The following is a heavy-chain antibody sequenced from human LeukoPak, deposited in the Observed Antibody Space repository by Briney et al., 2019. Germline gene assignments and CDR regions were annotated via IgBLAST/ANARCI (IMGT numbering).Heavy chain of an antibody. V-gene: IGHV4-31*03. D-gene: IGHD5-24*01. Sequence: SQTLSLTCTVSGGSISSGGYYWSWIRQHPGKGLEWIGYIYYSGSTYYNPSLKSRVTISVDTSKNQFSLKLSSVTAADTAVYYCARVEDGYNYPDYWGQGTLVTVSS. CDR3: ARVEDGYNYPDY. CDR2: IYYSGST. J-gene: IGHJ4*02. CDR1: GGSISSGGYY.